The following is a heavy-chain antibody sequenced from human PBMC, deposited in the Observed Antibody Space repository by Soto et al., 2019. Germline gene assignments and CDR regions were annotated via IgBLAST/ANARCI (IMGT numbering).Heavy chain of an antibody. CDR2: ISGSGGST. V-gene: IGHV3-23*01. CDR1: GFTCRSYA. CDR3: AKDLLLSFDQ. Sequence: GSHRHSSTASGFTCRSYAMSWVRQAPGKGLEWVSAISGSGGSTYYADSVKGRFTISRDNSKNTLYLQMISLIAEDPAVYYCAKDLLLSFDQWGQGTLLNVSS. D-gene: IGHD3-16*02. J-gene: IGHJ5*02.